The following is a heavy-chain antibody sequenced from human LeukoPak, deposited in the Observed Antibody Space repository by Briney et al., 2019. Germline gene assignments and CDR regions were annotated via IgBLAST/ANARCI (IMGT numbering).Heavy chain of an antibody. D-gene: IGHD3-9*01. CDR3: AKTSTQAYYDILTGYYYHYYMDV. CDR2: IRYDGSNK. J-gene: IGHJ6*03. CDR1: GFTFSSHG. V-gene: IGHV3-30*02. Sequence: GGSLRLSCAASGFTFSSHGMHWVRQAPGKGLEWVAFIRYDGSNKYYADSVKGRSTISRDNSKNTLYLQMNSLRAEDTAVYYCAKTSTQAYYDILTGYYYHYYMDVWGKGTTVTISS.